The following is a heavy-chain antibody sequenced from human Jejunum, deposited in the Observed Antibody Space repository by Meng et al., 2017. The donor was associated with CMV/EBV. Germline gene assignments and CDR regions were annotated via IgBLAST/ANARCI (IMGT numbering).Heavy chain of an antibody. D-gene: IGHD5-12*01. J-gene: IGHJ4*02. V-gene: IGHV3-73*01. CDR2: IRSKANNYAT. CDR3: LVATRNFLDY. Sequence: ASWFTFSDSSMPWVRQASGKGLEWVGRIRSKANNYATAYAASVTGRFTISRDDSKNTAYLQMNSLKSEDTAVYYCLVATRNFLDYWGQGTLVTVSS. CDR1: WFTFSDSS.